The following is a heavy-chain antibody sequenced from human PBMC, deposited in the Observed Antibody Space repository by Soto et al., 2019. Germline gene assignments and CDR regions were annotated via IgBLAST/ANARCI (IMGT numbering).Heavy chain of an antibody. J-gene: IGHJ5*02. CDR2: IYYSEST. CDR1: GGSISSYY. CDR3: ARQVSTMVRGVIPGWFDP. Sequence: SETLSLTCTVSGGSISSYYWSWIRQPPGKGLKWIGYIYYSESTNYNPSLKSRVTISVDTSKNQFSLKLSSVTAADTAVYYCARQVSTMVRGVIPGWFDPWGQGTLVTVSS. D-gene: IGHD3-10*01. V-gene: IGHV4-59*08.